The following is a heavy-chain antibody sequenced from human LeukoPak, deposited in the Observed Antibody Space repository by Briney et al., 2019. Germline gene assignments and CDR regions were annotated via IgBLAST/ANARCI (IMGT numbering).Heavy chain of an antibody. D-gene: IGHD3-22*01. J-gene: IGHJ4*02. CDR3: AREGGSSGSTWY. V-gene: IGHV1-69*13. CDR2: IIPIFGTA. CDR1: GYTFTGYY. Sequence: ASVKVSCKASGYTFTGYYMHWVRQAPGQGLEWMGGIIPIFGTANYAQKFQGRVTITADESTSTAYMELSSLRSEDTAVYYCAREGGSSGSTWYWGQGTLVTVSS.